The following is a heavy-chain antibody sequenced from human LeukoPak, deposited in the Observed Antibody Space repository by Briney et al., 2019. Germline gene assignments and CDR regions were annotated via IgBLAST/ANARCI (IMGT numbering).Heavy chain of an antibody. CDR1: GFTFSSYS. D-gene: IGHD4-17*01. CDR3: ARTGLTYLTTVTTWFDY. Sequence: GGSLRLSCAPSGFTFSSYSMHWVRQAPGKGLEWVAFISYDGSNKYYAGSVKGRFTISRDNSKNTLYLQMNSLRAEDTAVYYCARTGLTYLTTVTTWFDYWGQGTLVTVSS. J-gene: IGHJ4*02. V-gene: IGHV3-30*04. CDR2: ISYDGSNK.